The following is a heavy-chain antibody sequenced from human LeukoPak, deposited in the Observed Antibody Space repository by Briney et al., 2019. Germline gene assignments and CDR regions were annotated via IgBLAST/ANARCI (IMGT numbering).Heavy chain of an antibody. CDR3: AKDRGRSYYYDSSGYYYTRAFDY. J-gene: IGHJ4*02. D-gene: IGHD3-22*01. Sequence: GGSLRLSCAASGFTFSSYGMHWVRQAPGKGLEWVAFIRYDGSNKYYADSVKGRFTISRDNSKNTLYLQMNSLRAEDTAVYYCAKDRGRSYYYDSSGYYYTRAFDYWGQGTLVTVSS. CDR2: IRYDGSNK. CDR1: GFTFSSYG. V-gene: IGHV3-30*02.